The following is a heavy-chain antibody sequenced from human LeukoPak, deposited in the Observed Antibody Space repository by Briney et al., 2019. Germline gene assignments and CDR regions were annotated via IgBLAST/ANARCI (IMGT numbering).Heavy chain of an antibody. CDR2: INHDGSTT. Sequence: PGGSLRLSCAASGITVSNNYMTWVRQAPGKGLVWVSRINHDGSTTNYVDSVKGRFTISRDNAKNTLYLQMNSLRAEDTAVFYCVRDRFYAMDVWGQGTTVTVSS. V-gene: IGHV3-74*01. CDR3: VRDRFYAMDV. J-gene: IGHJ6*02. CDR1: GITVSNNY.